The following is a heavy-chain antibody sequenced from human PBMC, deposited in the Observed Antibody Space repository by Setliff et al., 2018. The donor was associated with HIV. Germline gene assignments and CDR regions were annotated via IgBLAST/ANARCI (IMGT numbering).Heavy chain of an antibody. CDR1: GYTFTDYY. J-gene: IGHJ3*02. D-gene: IGHD5-18*01. Sequence: ASVKVSCKASGYTFTDYYIHWVRQAPGQGLEWMGWINSASGGTNYAQNFQGRVTVTRDTSVSTAYMELSRLRSDDTAVYYCARGAWIQLWNGDFDIWGQGTMVTVSS. CDR2: INSASGGT. V-gene: IGHV1-2*02. CDR3: ARGAWIQLWNGDFDI.